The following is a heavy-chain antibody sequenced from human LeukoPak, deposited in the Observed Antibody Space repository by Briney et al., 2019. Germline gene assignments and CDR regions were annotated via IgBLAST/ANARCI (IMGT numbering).Heavy chain of an antibody. Sequence: GGSLRLSCAASGFPLSSYAMSWVRQGPGKGLEWVAATSSSDPGTYHADSVRGRFTISRDNSKNTLYLQMNRLRVEDTAVYYCATNSGWYGVSWGQGTLVTVSS. D-gene: IGHD6-19*01. V-gene: IGHV3-23*01. CDR3: ATNSGWYGVS. CDR2: TSSSDPGT. CDR1: GFPLSSYA. J-gene: IGHJ4*02.